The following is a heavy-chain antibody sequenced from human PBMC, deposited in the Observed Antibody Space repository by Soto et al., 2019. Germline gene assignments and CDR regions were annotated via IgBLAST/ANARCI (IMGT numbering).Heavy chain of an antibody. CDR1: GYTFTSYY. J-gene: IGHJ4*02. CDR2: INPSGGST. Sequence: QVQLVQSGAEVKKPGASVKVSCKASGYTFTSYYMHWVRQAPGQGLEWMGIINPSGGSTSYAQKFQGRVTMTRDTSASTVYMELSSLRSEDTAVYYCARGIAARPKQQLVRRPPYDYWGQGTLVTVSS. CDR3: ARGIAARPKQQLVRRPPYDY. V-gene: IGHV1-46*01. D-gene: IGHD6-6*01.